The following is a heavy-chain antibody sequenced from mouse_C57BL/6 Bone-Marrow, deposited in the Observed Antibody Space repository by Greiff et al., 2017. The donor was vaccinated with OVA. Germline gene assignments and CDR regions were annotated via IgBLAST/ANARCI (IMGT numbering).Heavy chain of an antibody. J-gene: IGHJ4*01. D-gene: IGHD4-1*01. V-gene: IGHV2-6-1*01. CDR2: IWSDGST. CDR3: ARHTGARGYAMDY. CDR1: GFSLTSYG. Sequence: QVQLKQSGPGLVAPSQSLSITCTVSGFSLTSYGVHWVRQPPGKGLEWLVVIWSDGSTTYNSALKSRLSISKDNSKSQVFLKMNSLQTDDTAMYYCARHTGARGYAMDYWGQGTSVTVSS.